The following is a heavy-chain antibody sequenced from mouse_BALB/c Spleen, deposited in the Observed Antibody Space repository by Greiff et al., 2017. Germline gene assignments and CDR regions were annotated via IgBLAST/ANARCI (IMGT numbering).Heavy chain of an antibody. CDR3: ARSWCLWYFDV. Sequence: QVQLQQSGAELARPGASVKMSCKASGYTFTSYTMHWVKQRPGQGLEWIGYINPSSGYTNYNQKFKDKATLTADKSSSTAYMQLSSLTSEDSAVYYCARSWCLWYFDVWGAGTTVTVSS. CDR1: GYTFTSYT. J-gene: IGHJ1*01. D-gene: IGHD1-1*02. CDR2: INPSSGYT. V-gene: IGHV1-4*01.